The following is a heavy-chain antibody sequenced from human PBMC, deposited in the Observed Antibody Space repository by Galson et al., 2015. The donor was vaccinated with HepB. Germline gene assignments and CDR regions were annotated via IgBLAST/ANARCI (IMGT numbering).Heavy chain of an antibody. J-gene: IGHJ6*02. Sequence: SLRLSCAASGFTFSSYSMNWVRQAPGKGLEWVSYISSSSSTIYYADSVKGRFTISRDNAKNSLYLQMNSLRDEDTAVYYCARDGPPEWGVVVPAADAYYYYGMDVWGQGTTVTVSS. D-gene: IGHD2-2*01. CDR2: ISSSSSTI. CDR3: ARDGPPEWGVVVPAADAYYYYGMDV. V-gene: IGHV3-48*02. CDR1: GFTFSSYS.